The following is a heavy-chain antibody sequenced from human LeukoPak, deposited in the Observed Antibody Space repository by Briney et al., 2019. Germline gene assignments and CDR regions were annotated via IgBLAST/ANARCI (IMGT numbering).Heavy chain of an antibody. V-gene: IGHV1-2*02. J-gene: IGHJ4*02. Sequence: ASVKVSCKASGYTFTGYYMHWVRQAPGQGLEWMGWINPNSGGTNYAQKFQGRVTMTRDTSISTAYMELSRLRSDDTAVYYCARVDHLGSVRGVNYFDYWGQGTLVTVSS. D-gene: IGHD3-10*01. CDR1: GYTFTGYY. CDR2: INPNSGGT. CDR3: ARVDHLGSVRGVNYFDY.